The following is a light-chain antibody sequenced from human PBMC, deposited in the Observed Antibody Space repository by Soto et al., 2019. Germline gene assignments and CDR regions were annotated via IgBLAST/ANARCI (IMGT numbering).Light chain of an antibody. CDR1: SGDIGGYDY. CDR2: EVS. CDR3: SSKTSSSSPFV. V-gene: IGLV2-14*01. J-gene: IGLJ1*01. Sequence: QSALTQPRSVSGSPGQSVTISCTGTSGDIGGYDYVSWYKHHPGQAPQLMIYEVSNRPSGVSNRFSGSKSGNTASLTISGLQADDEGDYYCSSKTSSSSPFVFGTGTKLTVL.